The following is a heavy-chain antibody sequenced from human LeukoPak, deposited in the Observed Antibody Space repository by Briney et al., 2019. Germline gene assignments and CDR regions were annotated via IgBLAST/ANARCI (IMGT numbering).Heavy chain of an antibody. D-gene: IGHD2-2*01. Sequence: PSETLSLTCTVSGGSISSGGYYWSWIRQHPGKGLEWIGYIYYSGSTYYNPSLKSRVTISVDTSKNQFSLKLSSVTAADTAVYYCARGPGGYCSSTSCYYYYYMDVWGKGTTVTVSS. CDR2: IYYSGST. V-gene: IGHV4-31*03. J-gene: IGHJ6*03. CDR1: GGSISSGGYY. CDR3: ARGPGGYCSSTSCYYYYYMDV.